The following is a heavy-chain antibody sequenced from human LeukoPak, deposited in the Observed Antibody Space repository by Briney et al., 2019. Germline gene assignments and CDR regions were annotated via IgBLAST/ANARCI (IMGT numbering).Heavy chain of an antibody. D-gene: IGHD3-10*01. J-gene: IGHJ6*03. CDR3: ARGVGRASYYYYMDV. V-gene: IGHV3-48*03. Sequence: PGGSLRLSCAASGFTFSSYVVNWVRQAPGKGVEWVSYIDSSGRTIHYADSVKGRFTISRENAKKSLYLQMNSLRAEDTADYYCARGVGRASYYYYMDVWGKGTTVTVSS. CDR1: GFTFSSYV. CDR2: IDSSGRTI.